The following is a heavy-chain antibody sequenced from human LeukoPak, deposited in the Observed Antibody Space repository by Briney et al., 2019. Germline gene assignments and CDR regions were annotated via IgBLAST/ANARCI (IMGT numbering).Heavy chain of an antibody. Sequence: GESLKISCKGSGYSFTSYWIGWVRQMPGKGLEWMGIFYPGDSDTRYSPSFQGQVTISADKSISTAYLQWSSLKASDTAMYYCASELHGYYYGMDVWGQGTTVTVSS. CDR2: FYPGDSDT. CDR1: GYSFTSYW. D-gene: IGHD5-24*01. V-gene: IGHV5-51*01. CDR3: ASELHGYYYGMDV. J-gene: IGHJ6*02.